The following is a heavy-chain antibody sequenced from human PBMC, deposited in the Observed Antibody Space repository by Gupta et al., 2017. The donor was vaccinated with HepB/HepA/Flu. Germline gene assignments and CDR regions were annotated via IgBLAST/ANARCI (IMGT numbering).Heavy chain of an antibody. J-gene: IGHJ6*02. CDR1: GFTFEEYA. V-gene: IGHV3-43*02. D-gene: IGHD2/OR15-2a*01. CDR3: AKVRRASWEYFYYGMDV. Sequence: QLVESGGDVAQPGGSLRLSCAASGFTFEEYAMHWVRQVPGKGLEWVSLISGDGSSAYYADSVQGRFTISRDNTKKSLYLQMTSLRTEDTALYYCAKVRRASWEYFYYGMDVWGLGTTVTVSS. CDR2: ISGDGSSA.